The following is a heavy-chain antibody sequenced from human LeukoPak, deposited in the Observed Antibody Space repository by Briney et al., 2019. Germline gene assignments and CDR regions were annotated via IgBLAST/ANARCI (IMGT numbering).Heavy chain of an antibody. CDR2: INHSGST. D-gene: IGHD6-6*01. J-gene: IGHJ4*02. Sequence: HSETLSLTCTVSGASISSSSYYWSWIRQPPGKGLEWIGEINHSGSTNYNPSLKSRVTISVDTSKNQFSLKLSSVTAADTAVYYCARGVGKRMYSSSWVDYWGQGTLVTVSS. V-gene: IGHV4-39*07. CDR1: GASISSSSYY. CDR3: ARGVGKRMYSSSWVDY.